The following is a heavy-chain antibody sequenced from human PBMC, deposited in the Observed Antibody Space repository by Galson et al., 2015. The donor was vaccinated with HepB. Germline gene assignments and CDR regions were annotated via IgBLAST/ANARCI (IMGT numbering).Heavy chain of an antibody. V-gene: IGHV4-39*01. CDR1: GGSISSSSYY. CDR3: ARDIVVVPAAVPYYYYYGMDV. D-gene: IGHD2-2*01. Sequence: ETLSLTCTVSGGSISSSSYYWGWIRQPPGKGLEWIGSIYYSGSTYYNPSLKSRVTISVDTSKNQFSLKLSSVTAADTAVYYCARDIVVVPAAVPYYYYYGMDVWGQGTTVTVSS. J-gene: IGHJ6*02. CDR2: IYYSGST.